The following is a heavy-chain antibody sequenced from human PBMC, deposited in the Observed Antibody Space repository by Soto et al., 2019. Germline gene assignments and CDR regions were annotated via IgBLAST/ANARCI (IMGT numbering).Heavy chain of an antibody. Sequence: QVQLVQSGAEVKKPGSSVKVSCKASVGTFSSYAISWVRQAPGQGLEWMGGIIPIFGTANYAQKFQGRVTITADESTSTAYMELSSLRSEDTAVYYCARDITMVRGVIANWFDPWGQGTLVTVSS. CDR1: VGTFSSYA. CDR2: IIPIFGTA. J-gene: IGHJ5*02. D-gene: IGHD3-10*01. CDR3: ARDITMVRGVIANWFDP. V-gene: IGHV1-69*01.